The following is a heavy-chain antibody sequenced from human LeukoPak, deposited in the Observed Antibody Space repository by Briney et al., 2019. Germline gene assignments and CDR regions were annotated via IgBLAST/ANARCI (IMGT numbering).Heavy chain of an antibody. Sequence: GGSLRLSCAASGFIFSNYGMGWVRQTPGKGLEWVSAIIGSGGSTYYTDSVKGRFTISRDNSKHTLYLKMDSLRREDTAVYYCARSWVNYYAFDYWGQGTLVTVYS. D-gene: IGHD1-26*01. J-gene: IGHJ4*02. V-gene: IGHV3-23*01. CDR1: GFIFSNYG. CDR3: ARSWVNYYAFDY. CDR2: IIGSGGST.